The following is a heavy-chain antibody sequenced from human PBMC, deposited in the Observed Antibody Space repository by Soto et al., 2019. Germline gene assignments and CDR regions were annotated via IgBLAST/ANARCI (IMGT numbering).Heavy chain of an antibody. Sequence: EVQLVESGGGLVQPGGSLRLSCAASGFTVSSSYMGWVRQAPGKGLEWVSSIYSGGNTDYADSVRGRFTISTDNSKDPLYLQMNSLRVDVTAMYYCARHVGFYCYFDLWGRGTLVTVSS. CDR2: IYSGGNT. V-gene: IGHV3-66*04. D-gene: IGHD1-26*01. CDR1: GFTVSSSY. CDR3: ARHVGFYCYFDL. J-gene: IGHJ2*01.